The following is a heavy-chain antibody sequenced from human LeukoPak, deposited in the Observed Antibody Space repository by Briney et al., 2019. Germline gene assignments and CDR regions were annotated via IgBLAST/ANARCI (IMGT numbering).Heavy chain of an antibody. D-gene: IGHD2-21*02. J-gene: IGHJ2*01. CDR2: IIPIFGTA. V-gene: IGHV1-69*13. CDR1: GGTFSSYA. Sequence: GASVKVSCKASGGTFSSYAISWVRQAPGQGLEWMGGIIPIFGTANYAQKFQGRVTITADESTSTAYMELSSLRSEDTAVYYCARDTREAYCGGDCYSNYWYFDLWGRGTLVTVSS. CDR3: ARDTREAYCGGDCYSNYWYFDL.